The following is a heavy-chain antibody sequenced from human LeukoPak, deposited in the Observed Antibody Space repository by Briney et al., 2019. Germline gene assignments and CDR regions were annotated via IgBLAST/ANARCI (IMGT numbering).Heavy chain of an antibody. CDR2: SNAYSGDT. J-gene: IGHJ4*02. V-gene: IGHV1-18*01. CDR3: VFGGCSSTSCYPRRDY. CDR1: DYRFTTYG. Sequence: ASVKVSCKVSDYRFTTYGISWVRQAPGQGLEWMGWSNAYSGDTDYSQNFQGRVTMATDTSTATAYMDLRSLRPDDTAVYYCVFGGCSSTSCYPRRDYWGQGTLVTVYS. D-gene: IGHD2-2*01.